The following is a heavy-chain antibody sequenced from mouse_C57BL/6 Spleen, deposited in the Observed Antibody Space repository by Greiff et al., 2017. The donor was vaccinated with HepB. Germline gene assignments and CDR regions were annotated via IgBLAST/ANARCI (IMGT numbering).Heavy chain of an antibody. J-gene: IGHJ3*01. CDR3: ARGIYDGYYQFAY. CDR1: GYTFTDNP. CDR2: IYPRDGST. D-gene: IGHD2-3*01. V-gene: IGHV1-78*01. Sequence: QVQLQQSDAELVKPGASVKISCKVSGYTFTDNPFHGMRQRPEQGLEWIGNIYPRDGSTKYNEKFKGKATLTADKSSSTAYMKLNSLKSEDSAVYLCARGIYDGYYQFAYWGQGTLVTVSA.